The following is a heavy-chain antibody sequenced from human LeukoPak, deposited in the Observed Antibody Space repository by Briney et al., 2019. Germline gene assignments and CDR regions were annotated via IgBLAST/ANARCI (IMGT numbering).Heavy chain of an antibody. D-gene: IGHD2-15*01. CDR1: GYTFTGYY. CDR2: INPNSGGT. V-gene: IGHV1-2*02. J-gene: IGHJ5*02. Sequence: ASVKVSCKASGYTFTGYYMHWVRQAPGQGLEWMGWINPNSGGTNYAQKFQGRVTMTRDTSISTAYMELSRLRSDDTAVYYCARHWWYHRSWFDPWGQGTLVTVSS. CDR3: ARHWWYHRSWFDP.